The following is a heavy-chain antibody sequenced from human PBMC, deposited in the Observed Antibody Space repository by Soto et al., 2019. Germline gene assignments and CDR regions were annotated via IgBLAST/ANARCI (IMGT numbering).Heavy chain of an antibody. CDR2: IYYSGST. J-gene: IGHJ6*02. D-gene: IGHD4-17*01. V-gene: IGHV4-30-4*01. CDR1: GGSISSGDYY. Sequence: SETLSLTCTVSGGSISSGDYYWSWIRQPPGKGLEWIGYIYYSGSTYYNPSLKSRVTISVDTSKNQFSLKLSSVTAADTAVYYCAREGYGDYRDYYGMDVWGQGTTVTVS. CDR3: AREGYGDYRDYYGMDV.